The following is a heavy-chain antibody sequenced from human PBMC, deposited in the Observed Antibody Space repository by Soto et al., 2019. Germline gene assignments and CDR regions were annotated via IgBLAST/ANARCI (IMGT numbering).Heavy chain of an antibody. CDR2: IWFDGSSK. Sequence: WGSLRLSCVASGFSFISYGMHLFRHSPFKGLEWVALIWFDGSSKYYADSVKGRFTISRHNSKNTLYLQMSSLRAEDTAVYYCARAGGYTDYYYGMDVWGQGTTVTVSS. D-gene: IGHD5-18*01. V-gene: IGHV3-33*01. CDR1: GFSFISYG. J-gene: IGHJ6*02. CDR3: ARAGGYTDYYYGMDV.